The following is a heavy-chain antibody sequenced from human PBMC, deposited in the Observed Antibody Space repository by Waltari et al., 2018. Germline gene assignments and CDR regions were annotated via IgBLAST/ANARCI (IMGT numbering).Heavy chain of an antibody. V-gene: IGHV1-18*01. CDR2: ISAYNGNT. CDR1: GYTFTSYG. Sequence: QVQLVQSGAEVKKPGASVKVSCKASGYTFTSYGISWVRQAPGQGLEWMGGISAYNGNTNYEQKLQGRVTRTTDTSTSTAYMELRILRSDDTAVYYCARDKSSTSSGLFDYWGQGTLVTVSS. CDR3: ARDKSSTSSGLFDY. J-gene: IGHJ4*02. D-gene: IGHD3-22*01.